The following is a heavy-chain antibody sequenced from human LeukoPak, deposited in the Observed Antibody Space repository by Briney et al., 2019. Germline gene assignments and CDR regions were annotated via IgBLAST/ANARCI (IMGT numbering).Heavy chain of an antibody. CDR3: AKGVPLGYCSSTSCYVLDY. V-gene: IGHV3-23*01. D-gene: IGHD2-2*01. J-gene: IGHJ4*02. CDR1: GFTFSSYA. CDR2: ISDSGGST. Sequence: GGSLRLSCAASGFTFSSYAMSWVRQAPGKGLEWVSAISDSGGSTYHADSVKGRFTISRDNSKNTLYLQMNSLRAEDTAVYYCAKGVPLGYCSSTSCYVLDYWGQGTLVTVSS.